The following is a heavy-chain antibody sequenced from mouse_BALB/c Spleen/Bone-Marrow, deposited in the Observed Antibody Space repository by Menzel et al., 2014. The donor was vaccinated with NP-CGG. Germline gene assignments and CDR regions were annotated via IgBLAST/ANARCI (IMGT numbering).Heavy chain of an antibody. Sequence: QVQLQQSGAELAKPGASVKMSCKASGYTFASYWMHWVKQRPGQGLEWIGYINPSTGYTEYNQKFKDKATLTADKSSSTAYMQLSSLTSEDSAVYYCARWGDDGTFDYWGQGTTLTVSS. CDR1: GYTFASYW. CDR3: ARWGDDGTFDY. J-gene: IGHJ2*01. D-gene: IGHD2-12*01. CDR2: INPSTGYT. V-gene: IGHV1-7*01.